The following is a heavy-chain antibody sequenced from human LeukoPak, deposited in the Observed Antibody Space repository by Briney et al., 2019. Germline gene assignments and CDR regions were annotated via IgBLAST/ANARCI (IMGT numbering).Heavy chain of an antibody. J-gene: IGHJ5*02. D-gene: IGHD2-2*01. CDR3: ARDVGQVDQLLRNWFDP. CDR2: INPNSGGT. V-gene: IGHV1-2*02. CDR1: GYTFTGYY. Sequence: GASVKVSCKASGYTFTGYYMHWVRQAPGQGLEWMGWINPNSGGTDYAQKFRGRVTMTLDTSISTAYMELSRLTSDDTAVYYCARDVGQVDQLLRNWFDPWGQGTLVTVSS.